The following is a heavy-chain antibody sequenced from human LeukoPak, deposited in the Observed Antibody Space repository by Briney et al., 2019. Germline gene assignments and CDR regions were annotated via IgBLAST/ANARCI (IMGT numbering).Heavy chain of an antibody. CDR1: GYTFTSYG. CDR2: ISAYNGNT. CDR3: ARDIPHRYDYVWGSYRDAFDI. J-gene: IGHJ3*02. Sequence: ASVKVSCKASGYTFTSYGISWVRQAPGQELECMGWISAYNGNTNYAQKLQGRVTMTTDTSTSTAYMERRSLRSDDTAVYYCARDIPHRYDYVWGSYRDAFDIWGQGTMVTVSS. D-gene: IGHD3-16*02. V-gene: IGHV1-18*01.